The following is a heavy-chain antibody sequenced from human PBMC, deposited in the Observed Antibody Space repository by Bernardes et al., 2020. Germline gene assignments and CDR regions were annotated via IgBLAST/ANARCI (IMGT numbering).Heavy chain of an antibody. V-gene: IGHV1-24*01. J-gene: IGHJ4*02. CDR2: FDPEDGET. CDR3: ATKDRDDTAMVY. D-gene: IGHD5-18*01. Sequence: ASVKVSCKVSGYTLTELSMHWVRQAPGKGLEWMGGFDPEDGETIYAQKFQGRVTSTEDTSTDTAYMELSSLRSEDTAVYYCATKDRDDTAMVYWGQGTLVTVSS. CDR1: GYTLTELS.